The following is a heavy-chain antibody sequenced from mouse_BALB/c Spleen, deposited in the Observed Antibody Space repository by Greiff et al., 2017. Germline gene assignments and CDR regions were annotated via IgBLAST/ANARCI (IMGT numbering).Heavy chain of an antibody. CDR3: ARDGNYYFDY. CDR2: ISYDGSN. V-gene: IGHV3-6*02. Sequence: DVHLVESGPGLVKPSQSLSLTCSVTGYSITSGYYWNWIRQFPGNKLEWMGYISYDGSNNYNPSLKNRISITRDTSKNQFFLKLNSVTTEDTATYYCARDGNYYFDYWGQGTTLTVSS. D-gene: IGHD2-1*01. J-gene: IGHJ2*01. CDR1: GYSITSGYY.